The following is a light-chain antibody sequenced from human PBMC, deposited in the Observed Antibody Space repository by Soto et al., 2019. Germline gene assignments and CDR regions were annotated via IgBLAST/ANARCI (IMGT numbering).Light chain of an antibody. J-gene: IGLJ1*01. Sequence: QSALTQPASVSGSPGQTHSISCTGTSSDVGGYDYVSWYEQHPGKAPRLMIYEVSNRPSGVSSRFSVSKSGNTASLTISGLQAEDEADYYCSSYTSSSTLFGIGTKVTVL. V-gene: IGLV2-14*01. CDR3: SSYTSSSTL. CDR2: EVS. CDR1: SSDVGGYDY.